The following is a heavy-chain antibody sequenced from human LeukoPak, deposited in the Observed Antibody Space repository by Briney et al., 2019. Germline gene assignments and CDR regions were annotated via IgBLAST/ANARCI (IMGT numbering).Heavy chain of an antibody. CDR3: ARLYSSSWVGRLLPLYYFDY. Sequence: GASVKVSCKASGGTFSSYAISWVRQAPGQGLEWMGWINPNSGGTNYAQKFQGRVTMTRDTSISTAYMELSRLRSDDTAVYYCARLYSSSWVGRLLPLYYFDYWGQGTLVTVSS. CDR1: GGTFSSYA. D-gene: IGHD6-13*01. J-gene: IGHJ4*02. V-gene: IGHV1-2*02. CDR2: INPNSGGT.